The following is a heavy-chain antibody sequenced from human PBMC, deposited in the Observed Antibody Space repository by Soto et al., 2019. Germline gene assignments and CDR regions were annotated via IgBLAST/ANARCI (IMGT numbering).Heavy chain of an antibody. D-gene: IGHD3-16*01. J-gene: IGHJ4*02. CDR1: AFTFSSYA. CDR2: ISGSGDST. CDR3: ATDGKIHLYSPRFDY. V-gene: IGHV3-23*01. Sequence: EVQLLESGGGLVQQGGSLRLSCAASAFTFSSYAMSWVRQTPRKGLEWVSGISGSGDSTFYADSVKGRFTMSRDNSKNTLYLKMRSPRAEDRVIELCATDGKIHLYSPRFDYWGQGALV.